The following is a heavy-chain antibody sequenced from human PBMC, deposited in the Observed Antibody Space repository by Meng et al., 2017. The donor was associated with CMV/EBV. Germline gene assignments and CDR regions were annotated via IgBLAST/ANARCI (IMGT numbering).Heavy chain of an antibody. CDR1: GYTFTGYY. V-gene: IGHV1-2*02. CDR2: INPASGDT. D-gene: IGHD2/OR15-2a*01. Sequence: SGYTFTGYYIQWARQAPGQGLEWMGWINPASGDTILAQKFQGRVTMTGDMSLTTAYMELNRLRSDDTAVYYCATSSVEVMIYAGLDYWGQGTLVTVSS. CDR3: ATSSVEVMIYAGLDY. J-gene: IGHJ4*02.